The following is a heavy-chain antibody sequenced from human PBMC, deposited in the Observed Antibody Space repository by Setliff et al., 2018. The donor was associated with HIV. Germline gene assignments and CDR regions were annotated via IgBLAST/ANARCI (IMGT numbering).Heavy chain of an antibody. V-gene: IGHV4-59*12. CDR3: AGNGPTKIPYDF. CDR2: VHYSGNT. D-gene: IGHD2-8*01. J-gene: IGHJ2*01. Sequence: SETLSLTCSVSGVSMTNNYWTWIRQSPGKGLEWIGYVHYSGNTSYNPSLKSRVTISLATSKNQFSLNLRSVTATDTAVYYCAGNGPTKIPYDFWGRGTLVTVSS. CDR1: GVSMTNNY.